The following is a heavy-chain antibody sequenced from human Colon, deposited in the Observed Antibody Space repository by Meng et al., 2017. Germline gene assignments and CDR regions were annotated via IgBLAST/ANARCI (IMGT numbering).Heavy chain of an antibody. CDR3: ARGWGYCSSTSCYFLDY. CDR1: GGSFSGYY. D-gene: IGHD2-2*01. J-gene: IGHJ4*02. Sequence: QVQPQQWGVGPLKPWETLSLTCPGYGGSFSGYYWGWIRQPPGKGLEWIGEINHSGSTNYNPSLKSRVTISVDTSKNQFSLKLSSVTAADTAVYYCARGWGYCSSTSCYFLDYWGQGTLVTVSS. V-gene: IGHV4-34*01. CDR2: INHSGST.